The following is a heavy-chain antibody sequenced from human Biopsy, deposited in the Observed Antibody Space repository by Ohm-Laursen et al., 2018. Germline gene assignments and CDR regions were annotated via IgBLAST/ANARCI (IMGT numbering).Heavy chain of an antibody. CDR2: VWNDGTNE. J-gene: IGHJ2*01. CDR1: GFTFGHYA. Sequence: SLRLSCTASGFTFGHYAMHWVRQAPGKGLEWISLVWNDGTNEDYADSVKGRFTISRDNSKNTLYLQINTLTLEDTAFYYCARGLSSGWYGYFDVWGRGTLVTVSS. V-gene: IGHV3-33*01. CDR3: ARGLSSGWYGYFDV. D-gene: IGHD6-19*01.